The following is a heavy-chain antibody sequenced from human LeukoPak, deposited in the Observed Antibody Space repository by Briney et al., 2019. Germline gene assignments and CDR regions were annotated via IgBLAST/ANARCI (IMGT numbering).Heavy chain of an antibody. CDR3: ARAVTIGLYYFDY. V-gene: IGHV1-69*13. CDR2: IIPIFGTA. J-gene: IGHJ4*02. CDR1: GYTFTSYG. Sequence: ASVKVSCKASGYTFTSYGISWVRQAPGQGLEWMGGIIPIFGTANYAQKFQGRVTITADESTSTAYMELSSLRSEDTAVYYCARAVTIGLYYFDYWGQGTLVTVSS. D-gene: IGHD1-1*01.